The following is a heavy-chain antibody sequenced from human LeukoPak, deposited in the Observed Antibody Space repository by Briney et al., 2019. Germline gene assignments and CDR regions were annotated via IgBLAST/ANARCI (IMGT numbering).Heavy chain of an antibody. V-gene: IGHV3-48*02. D-gene: IGHD6-13*01. Sequence: GGSLRLSCAASGFSFSDYSVNWVRQAPGKGLEWISYISSVSNARYYADAVKGRFTISRDNANNALSLQMNSLRDEDSAVYYCVRDGTRLYSSKCHHDYWGQGILVTVSS. CDR1: GFSFSDYS. CDR3: VRDGTRLYSSKCHHDY. J-gene: IGHJ4*02. CDR2: ISSVSNAR.